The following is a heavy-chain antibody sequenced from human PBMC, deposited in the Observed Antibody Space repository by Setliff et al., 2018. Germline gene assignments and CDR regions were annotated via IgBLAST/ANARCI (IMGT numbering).Heavy chain of an antibody. Sequence: PSETLSLTCSVSGASISSYYWSWIRQPPGKGLEWIGYIYTSGTTKYNPSLKSRVAISIDMSTNQFSLKLTSATAADTAVYFCAAVGIDAGGGWFDPWGHGIPVTVSS. CDR1: GASISSYY. D-gene: IGHD1-26*01. CDR3: AAVGIDAGGGWFDP. V-gene: IGHV4-4*08. J-gene: IGHJ5*02. CDR2: IYTSGTT.